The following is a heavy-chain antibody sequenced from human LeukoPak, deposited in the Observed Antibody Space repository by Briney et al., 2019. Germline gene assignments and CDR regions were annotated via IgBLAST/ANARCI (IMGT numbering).Heavy chain of an antibody. D-gene: IGHD1-26*01. CDR3: AKVHLPVGATAVGHYFDY. Sequence: GGSLRLSCVASGFTFDDFAMHWVRQPPGKGLEWVSGISWNSGNIDYADSVKGRSTISRDNVKNSLYLQMNSLRREDTALYYCAKVHLPVGATAVGHYFDYWGQGSLVTVSS. CDR2: ISWNSGNI. CDR1: GFTFDDFA. V-gene: IGHV3-9*01. J-gene: IGHJ4*02.